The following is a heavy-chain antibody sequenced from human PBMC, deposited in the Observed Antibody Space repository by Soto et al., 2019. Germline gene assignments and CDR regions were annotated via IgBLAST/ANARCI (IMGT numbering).Heavy chain of an antibody. Sequence: GGSLRLSCAASGFTFSNYAMSWVRQTPGKGLEWVSGIVAATGTTYYTDSVKGRFAISRDNSRNTLYLQMSILRAEDTAVYYCAKDLGFSAPTAFDFWGQGTLVTVSS. CDR3: AKDLGFSAPTAFDF. V-gene: IGHV3-23*01. CDR2: IVAATGTT. J-gene: IGHJ4*02. CDR1: GFTFSNYA. D-gene: IGHD3-16*01.